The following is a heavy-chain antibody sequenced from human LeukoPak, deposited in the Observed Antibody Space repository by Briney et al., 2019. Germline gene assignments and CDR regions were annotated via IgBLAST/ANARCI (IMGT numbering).Heavy chain of an antibody. CDR3: ARIKVIKGASLDY. Sequence: GGSLRLSCAASGFTFSSYAMHWVRQAPGKGLEWVAVISYDGSNKYYADSVKGRFTISRDNSKNTLYLQMNSLRAEDTAVYFCARIKVIKGASLDYWGQGSLVTVSS. CDR2: ISYDGSNK. J-gene: IGHJ4*02. CDR1: GFTFSSYA. D-gene: IGHD2-21*01. V-gene: IGHV3-30*04.